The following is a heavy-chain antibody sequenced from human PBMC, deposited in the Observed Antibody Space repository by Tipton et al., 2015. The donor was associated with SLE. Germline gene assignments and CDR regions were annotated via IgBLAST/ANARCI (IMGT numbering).Heavy chain of an antibody. CDR3: ARDTAHYGSGDGAFDI. CDR2: IKYRGST. Sequence: TLSLTCFVSGGSISSSDFYWGWIRQPPAQGLEWIGSIKYRGSTHYNPSLKSRVTISVDTSKNQFSLKLTSVTAADTAVYYCARDTAHYGSGDGAFDIWGQGTMVTVSS. D-gene: IGHD3-10*01. CDR1: GGSISSSDFY. V-gene: IGHV4-39*07. J-gene: IGHJ3*02.